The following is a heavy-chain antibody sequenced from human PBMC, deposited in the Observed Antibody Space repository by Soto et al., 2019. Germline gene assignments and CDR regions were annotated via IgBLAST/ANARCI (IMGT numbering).Heavy chain of an antibody. D-gene: IGHD3-10*01. CDR1: GGTFSSYA. CDR3: ASGKWRDAFDI. CDR2: IIPIFGTA. J-gene: IGHJ3*02. Sequence: ASVKVSCKASGGTFSSYAISWVRQAPGQGLEWMGGIIPIFGTANYAQKFQGRVTITADESTSTAYMELSSLRSEDTAVYYCASGKWRDAFDIWGQGTMVTVSS. V-gene: IGHV1-69*13.